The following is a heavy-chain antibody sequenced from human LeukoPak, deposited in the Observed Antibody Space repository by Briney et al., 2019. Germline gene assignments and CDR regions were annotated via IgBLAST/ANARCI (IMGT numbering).Heavy chain of an antibody. J-gene: IGHJ6*03. CDR2: IKSKTDGGTT. D-gene: IGHD2-2*02. V-gene: IGHV3-15*01. CDR1: GFTFSNAW. CDR3: TTLDVVPAAIGSGDYYYYYMDV. Sequence: GGSLRLSCAASGFTFSNAWMSWVRQAPGKGLEWVGRIKSKTDGGTTDYAAPVKGRFTISRDDSKNTLYLQMNSLKTEDTAVYYCTTLDVVPAAIGSGDYYYYYMDVWGKGTTVTVSS.